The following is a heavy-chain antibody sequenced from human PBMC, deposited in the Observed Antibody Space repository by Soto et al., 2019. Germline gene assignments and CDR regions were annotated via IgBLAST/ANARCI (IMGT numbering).Heavy chain of an antibody. CDR1: GGSISSGGYS. CDR2: IYHSGST. CDR3: ARAGGDLYYFDY. V-gene: IGHV4-30-2*01. Sequence: SETLSLTCAVSGGSISSGGYSWSWIRQPPGKGLEWIGYIYHSGSTYYNPSLKSRVTISVDRSKNQFSLKLSSVTAADTAVYYCARAGGDLYYFDYWGQGTLVTVSS. J-gene: IGHJ4*02. D-gene: IGHD2-21*02.